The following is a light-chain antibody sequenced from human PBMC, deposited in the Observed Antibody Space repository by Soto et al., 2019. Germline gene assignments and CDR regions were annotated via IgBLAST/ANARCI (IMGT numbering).Light chain of an antibody. CDR3: QVWDSSSDPYV. J-gene: IGLJ1*01. Sequence: SYELTQPPSVSVAPGKTARITCGGNNIGSKSVHWYQQKPGHAPVLVIYYDSDRPSGIPERFSGSNSGNTATLTISKVEAGDEADYYCQVWDSSSDPYVFGTGTKVTVL. CDR1: NIGSKS. CDR2: YDS. V-gene: IGLV3-21*04.